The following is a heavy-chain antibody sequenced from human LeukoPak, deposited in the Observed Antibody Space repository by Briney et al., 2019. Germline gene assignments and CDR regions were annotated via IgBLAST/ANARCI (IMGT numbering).Heavy chain of an antibody. CDR1: GFTFSDYA. J-gene: IGHJ4*02. D-gene: IGHD6-13*01. CDR3: AKAHSSSWYYFDY. V-gene: IGHV3-23*01. CDR2: ISGSGDNT. Sequence: GGSLRLSCVASGFTFSDYAMSWVRQAPGKGLEWVSIISGSGDNTYYADSMKGRFTISRDNSKNTLYLQMNSLRAEDTAVYYCAKAHSSSWYYFDYWGQGTLVTVSA.